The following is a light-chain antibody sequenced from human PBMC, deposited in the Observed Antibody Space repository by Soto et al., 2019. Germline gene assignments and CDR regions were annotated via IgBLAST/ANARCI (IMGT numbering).Light chain of an antibody. CDR1: SSNIGSNT. V-gene: IGLV1-44*01. J-gene: IGLJ1*01. Sequence: QSVLTQPPSASGTPGQGVTISCSGSSSNIGSNTVNWYQHLPGTAPKLLIYSSDQRPSGVPDRFSGSKSGTSASLAISGLQSEDEADYYCATWDDSLNAYVFRTGTKVTVL. CDR3: ATWDDSLNAYV. CDR2: SSD.